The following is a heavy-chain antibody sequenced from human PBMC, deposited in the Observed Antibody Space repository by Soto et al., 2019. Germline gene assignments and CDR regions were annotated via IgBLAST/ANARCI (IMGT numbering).Heavy chain of an antibody. V-gene: IGHV1-8*01. CDR2: MNPNSGNT. CDR1: GYTFTSYD. Sequence: ASVKVSCKASGYTFTSYDINWVRQATGQGLEWMGWMNPNSGNTGYAQKFQGRVTMTRNTSISTAYMELSSLRSEDTAVYYCAREMGGTFYFDYWGQGTLVTVSS. D-gene: IGHD3-16*01. J-gene: IGHJ4*02. CDR3: AREMGGTFYFDY.